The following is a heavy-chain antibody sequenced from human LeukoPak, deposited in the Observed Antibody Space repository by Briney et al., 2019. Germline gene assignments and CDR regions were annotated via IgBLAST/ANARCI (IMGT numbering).Heavy chain of an antibody. Sequence: PSETLSLTCTVSGGSIGTYYSSSIRQHPGKGLEWLGNVYFSGSTNSNPSLKSRITISVDTSNNQFSLTLTSVTAADTAVYYCAREAMAVGFARFPIFNYWGQGTLVTVSS. J-gene: IGHJ4*02. D-gene: IGHD3-3*01. CDR3: AREAMAVGFARFPIFNY. CDR1: GGSIGTYY. V-gene: IGHV4-59*01. CDR2: VYFSGST.